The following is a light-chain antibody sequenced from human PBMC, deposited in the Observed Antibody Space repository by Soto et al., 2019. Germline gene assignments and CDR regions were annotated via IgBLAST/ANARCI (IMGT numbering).Light chain of an antibody. V-gene: IGLV2-23*02. CDR3: CSHAGSATWV. Sequence: QSALTQPASVSGSPGQSITISCTGTNSDVGNYNLVSWYQQHPGKAPKLMMYEVTKRPSGVSNRFSGSKSGNTASLTISGLQAEDEADYYCCSHAGSATWVFGGGTKLTVL. CDR2: EVT. J-gene: IGLJ3*02. CDR1: NSDVGNYNL.